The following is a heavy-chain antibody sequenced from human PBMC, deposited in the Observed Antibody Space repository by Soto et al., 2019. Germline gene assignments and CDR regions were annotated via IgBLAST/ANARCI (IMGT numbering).Heavy chain of an antibody. D-gene: IGHD5-12*01. CDR1: GFTVSSNY. V-gene: IGHV3-53*01. CDR2: IYSGGST. Sequence: AGGSLRLSCAASGFTVSSNYMSWVRQAPGKGLEWVSVIYSGGSTYYADSVKGRFTISRDNSKNTLYLQMNSLRAEDTAVYYCARVQSQSATPWFDYWGQGTLVTVSS. J-gene: IGHJ4*02. CDR3: ARVQSQSATPWFDY.